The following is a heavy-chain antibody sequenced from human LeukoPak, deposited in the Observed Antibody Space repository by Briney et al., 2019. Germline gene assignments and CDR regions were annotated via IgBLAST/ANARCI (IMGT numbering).Heavy chain of an antibody. D-gene: IGHD5-12*01. CDR1: GGSFSGYY. J-gene: IGHJ4*02. V-gene: IGHV4-34*01. CDR3: ARTGATDYPDY. CDR2: TYHSGST. Sequence: SETLSLTCAVYGGSFSGYYWSWIRQSPGKGLEWIGETYHSGSTNYNSSLKSRVTISLDTSKNQFSLQLNSVTPEDTAVYYCARTGATDYPDYWGQGTLVTVSS.